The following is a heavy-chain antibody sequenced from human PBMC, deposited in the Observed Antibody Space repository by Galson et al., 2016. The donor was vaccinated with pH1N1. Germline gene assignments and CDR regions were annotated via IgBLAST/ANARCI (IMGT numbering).Heavy chain of an antibody. CDR1: GYNFTIYW. J-gene: IGHJ5*02. CDR2: IYPGDSDT. V-gene: IGHV5-51*01. CDR3: ARVDRSCSGDRFFSAWFEP. Sequence: QSGAEVKKPGESLKISCKASGYNFTIYWLAWVRQMPGKGLEWMGIIYPGDSDTRYSPSFQGQVTLSADKSLSTAYLQWFSLKASATAIYYCARVDRSCSGDRFFSAWFEPWGQGTPVTVSS. D-gene: IGHD2-15*01.